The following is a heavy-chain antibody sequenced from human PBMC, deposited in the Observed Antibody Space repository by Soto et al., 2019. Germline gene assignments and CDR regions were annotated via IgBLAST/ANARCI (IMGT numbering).Heavy chain of an antibody. CDR3: AKGLLAIVGTTLPRDAFNI. V-gene: IGHV3-30*18. D-gene: IGHD1-26*01. Sequence: GGSLRLSCAASGFSFTTYVMHWVRQAPGKGLEWVAVISHDGSYKYYGDAVKGRFTISRDTSKNAVYLEMNSLRPEDTAVYYCAKGLLAIVGTTLPRDAFNIWGHGTLVTASS. J-gene: IGHJ3*02. CDR2: ISHDGSYK. CDR1: GFSFTTYV.